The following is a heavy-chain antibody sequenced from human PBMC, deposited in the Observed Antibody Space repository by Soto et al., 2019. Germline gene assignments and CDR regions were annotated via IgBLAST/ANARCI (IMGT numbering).Heavy chain of an antibody. J-gene: IGHJ6*02. CDR3: ARHVEESSGLYYYYYGMDV. CDR1: GYSFTSYW. D-gene: IGHD6-19*01. V-gene: IGHV5-51*01. CDR2: IYPGDSDT. Sequence: GESLKISCKGSGYSFTSYWIGWVRQMPGKGLEWMGIIYPGDSDTRYSPSFQGQVTISADKSISTAYLQWSSLKASDTAMYYCARHVEESSGLYYYYYGMDVWGQGTTVTVSS.